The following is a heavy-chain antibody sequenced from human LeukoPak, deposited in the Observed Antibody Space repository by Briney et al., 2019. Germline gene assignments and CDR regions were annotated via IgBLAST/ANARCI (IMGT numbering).Heavy chain of an antibody. CDR3: ARVWYYGSGYYYYMDV. J-gene: IGHJ6*03. V-gene: IGHV4-31*03. D-gene: IGHD3-10*01. CDR2: IYYSGST. Sequence: PSETLSLTCTVSGGSISSGGYYWSWIRQHPGKGLEWIGYIYYSGSTYYNPSLKSRVTISVDTSKNQFSLKLSSVTAADTAVYYCARVWYYGSGYYYYMDVWGKGTTVTVSS. CDR1: GGSISSGGYY.